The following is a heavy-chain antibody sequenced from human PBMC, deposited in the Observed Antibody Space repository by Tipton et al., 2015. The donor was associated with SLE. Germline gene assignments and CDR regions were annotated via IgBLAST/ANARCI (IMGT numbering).Heavy chain of an antibody. D-gene: IGHD5-12*01. CDR2: ISSNGGST. V-gene: IGHV3-64D*09. CDR3: VRFSGYDRDAFGI. J-gene: IGHJ3*02. Sequence: SLRLSCSASGFTFSSYAMHWVRQAPGKGLEYVSAISSNGGSTYYADSVTGRFTISRDNSKNTLYLQMSSLRAEDTAVYYCVRFSGYDRDAFGIWGQGTMVTVSS. CDR1: GFTFSSYA.